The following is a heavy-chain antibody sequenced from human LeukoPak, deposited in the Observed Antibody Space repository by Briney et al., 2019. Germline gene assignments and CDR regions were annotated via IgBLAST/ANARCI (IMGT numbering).Heavy chain of an antibody. Sequence: SETLSLTCAVYGGSFSGYYWSWIRQPPGKGLEWIGEINHSGSTNYNPCLKSRVTISVDTSKNQFSLKLSSVTAADTAVYYCARRLSWFDPWGQGTLVTVSS. V-gene: IGHV4-34*01. CDR1: GGSFSGYY. CDR2: INHSGST. CDR3: ARRLSWFDP. J-gene: IGHJ5*02. D-gene: IGHD2-15*01.